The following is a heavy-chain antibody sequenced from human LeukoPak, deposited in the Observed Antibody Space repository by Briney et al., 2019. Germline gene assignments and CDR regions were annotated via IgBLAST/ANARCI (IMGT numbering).Heavy chain of an antibody. Sequence: GGSLRLSCAASGFTFSTYDMNWVRRAPGKGLEWVSSISGGGSATYYTDSVKGRFTISRDNSKNRLYLQMNSLRADDTAIYYCAKNRELLWSPFDSWGQGTVVTVSS. CDR1: GFTFSTYD. V-gene: IGHV3-23*01. CDR2: ISGGGSAT. J-gene: IGHJ4*02. D-gene: IGHD3-10*01. CDR3: AKNRELLWSPFDS.